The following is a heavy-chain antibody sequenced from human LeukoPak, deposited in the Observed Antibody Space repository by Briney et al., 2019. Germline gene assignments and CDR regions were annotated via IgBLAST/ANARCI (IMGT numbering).Heavy chain of an antibody. V-gene: IGHV4-34*01. J-gene: IGHJ4*02. CDR1: GGSFSGYY. D-gene: IGHD2-15*01. CDR2: INHSGST. CDR3: ARRGGYCSGGSCYNYFDY. Sequence: PSETLSLTCAVYGGSFSGYYWSWIRRPPGKGLEWIGEINHSGSTNYNPSLKSRVTISVDTSKNQFSLKLSSVTAADTAVYYCARRGGYCSGGSCYNYFDYWGQGTLVTVSS.